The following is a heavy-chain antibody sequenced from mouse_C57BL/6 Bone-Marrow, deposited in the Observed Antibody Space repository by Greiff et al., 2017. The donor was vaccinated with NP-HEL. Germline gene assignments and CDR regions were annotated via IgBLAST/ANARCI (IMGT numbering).Heavy chain of an antibody. J-gene: IGHJ2*01. Sequence: EVKVVESGGGLVQPGGSLSLSCAASGFTFTDYYMSWVRQPPGKALEWLGFIRNKANGYTTEYSASVKGRFTISRDNSQSILYLQMNALRAEDSATYYCARSPGYFDYWGQGTTLTVSS. CDR2: IRNKANGYTT. V-gene: IGHV7-3*01. CDR1: GFTFTDYY. CDR3: ARSPGYFDY.